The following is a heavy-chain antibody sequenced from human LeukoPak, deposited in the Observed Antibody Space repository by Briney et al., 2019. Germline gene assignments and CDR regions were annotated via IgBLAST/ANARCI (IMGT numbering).Heavy chain of an antibody. CDR1: GGSISSGGYS. V-gene: IGHV4-30-2*03. CDR3: AGASVAVLDY. CDR2: IYHSGST. Sequence: KPSQTLSLTCAVSGGSISSGGYSWSWIRQPPGKGLEWIGYIYHSGSTYYNPPLKSRVTISVDTSKNQFSLKLSSVTAADTAVYYCAGASVAVLDYWGQGTLVTVSS. D-gene: IGHD2-15*01. J-gene: IGHJ4*02.